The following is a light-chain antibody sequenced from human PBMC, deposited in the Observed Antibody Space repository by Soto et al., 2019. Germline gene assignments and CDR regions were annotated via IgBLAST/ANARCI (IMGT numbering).Light chain of an antibody. J-gene: IGKJ5*01. Sequence: DIQMTQSPSSLSASVVDRVTITCRASQGIGIYLAWYQQTPGKVPKHLIYGASKLQSGVPSRFSGGGSGTNFTLTISSLQPEDVATYYCQNYKRAPITFGQGTRLEIK. V-gene: IGKV1-27*01. CDR3: QNYKRAPIT. CDR1: QGIGIY. CDR2: GAS.